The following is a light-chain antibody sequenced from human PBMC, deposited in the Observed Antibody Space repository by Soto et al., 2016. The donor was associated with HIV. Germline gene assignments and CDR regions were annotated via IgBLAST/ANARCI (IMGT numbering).Light chain of an antibody. CDR1: QSISGY. Sequence: DIQMTQSPSSVSASVGDRVTITCRASQSISGYLNWYQQKPGKAPKLLIYAASHLESGVPSRFSGSGSGTDSTVTISSLQPEDFATYYCQQSYSTPYTFGQGTKLEIK. CDR2: AAS. CDR3: QQSYSTPYT. J-gene: IGKJ2*01. V-gene: IGKV1-39*01.